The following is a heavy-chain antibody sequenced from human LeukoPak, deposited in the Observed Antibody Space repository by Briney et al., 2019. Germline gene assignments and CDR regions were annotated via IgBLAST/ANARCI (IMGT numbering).Heavy chain of an antibody. D-gene: IGHD3-22*01. CDR2: ISSSGGST. V-gene: IGHV3-23*01. CDR1: GFTFSSYA. J-gene: IGHJ4*02. CDR3: AKDFDWDYYDSSGYFDY. Sequence: GGSLRLSCAASGFTFSSYAMSWVRQAPGKGLEWVSAISSSGGSTYYADSVKGRFTISRDNSKNTLYLQMNSLRAEDTAVYYCAKDFDWDYYDSSGYFDYWGQGTLVAVPS.